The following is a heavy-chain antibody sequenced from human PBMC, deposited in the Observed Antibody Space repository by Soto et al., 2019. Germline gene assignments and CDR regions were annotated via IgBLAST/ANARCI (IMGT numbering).Heavy chain of an antibody. CDR1: GFDFGDYY. D-gene: IGHD6-13*01. Sequence: GGSLRLSCTGSGFDFGDYYMSWIRQAPGKGLEWVSYVDSGDGTTYYTDSVKGRFTISRDNAKKTVYLQMSSLRVEDTALYYCVRPYYSSSWFPFDRWGQGTLVTVSS. V-gene: IGHV3-11*01. CDR3: VRPYYSSSWFPFDR. CDR2: VDSGDGTT. J-gene: IGHJ4*02.